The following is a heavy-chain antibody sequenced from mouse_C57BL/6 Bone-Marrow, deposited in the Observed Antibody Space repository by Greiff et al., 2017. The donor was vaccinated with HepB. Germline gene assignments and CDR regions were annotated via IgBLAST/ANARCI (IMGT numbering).Heavy chain of an antibody. J-gene: IGHJ3*01. CDR1: GFSFNTYA. D-gene: IGHD1-1*01. CDR3: VRDYYGSSAGFAY. CDR2: IRSKSNNYAT. V-gene: IGHV10-1*01. Sequence: EVKLVESGGGLVQPKGSLKLSCAASGFSFNTYAMNWVRQAPGKGLEWVARIRSKSNNYATYYADSVKDRFTISRDDSESMLYLQMNNLKTEDTAMYYCVRDYYGSSAGFAYWGQGTLVTVSA.